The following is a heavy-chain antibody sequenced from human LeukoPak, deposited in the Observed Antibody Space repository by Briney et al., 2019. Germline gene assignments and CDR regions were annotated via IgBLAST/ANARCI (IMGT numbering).Heavy chain of an antibody. CDR1: GGSISSHY. CDR3: ARAAERGNYYDTSGLDY. J-gene: IGHJ4*02. D-gene: IGHD3-22*01. CDR2: IHCSGRT. Sequence: PSETLSLTCTVSGGSISSHYWAWVRQPPGKGLEWIAYIHCSGRTTYNPSLKSRATISVGTSKTHFSLTLTSVTAADTAVYYCARAAERGNYYDTSGLDYWGQGILVTVSS. V-gene: IGHV4-4*09.